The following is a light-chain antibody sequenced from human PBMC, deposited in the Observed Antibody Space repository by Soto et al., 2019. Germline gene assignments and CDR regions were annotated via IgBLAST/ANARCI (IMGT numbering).Light chain of an antibody. V-gene: IGKV1-12*01. CDR1: RYISNY. J-gene: IGKJ1*01. CDR2: GAS. CDR3: QQTSDFPRT. Sequence: IQMTQSPASGSASVGDRLTITCRSIRYISNYLAWYQQTPGKAPKLLLRGASSLHRGVPSRFSGGGAGTEFTLTISSLQPEDFATYYCQQTSDFPRTFGQGTKVDVK.